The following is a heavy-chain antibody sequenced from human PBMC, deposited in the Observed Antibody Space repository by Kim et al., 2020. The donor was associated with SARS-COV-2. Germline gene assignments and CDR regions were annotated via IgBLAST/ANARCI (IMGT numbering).Heavy chain of an antibody. CDR1: GFTFSSYS. Sequence: GGSLRLSCAASGFTFSSYSMNWVRQAPGKGLEWVSSISSSSSYIYYADSVKGRFTISRDNAKNSLYLQMNSLRAEDTAVYYCARARQGREGYYYGSGSYFYWGQGTLVTVSS. V-gene: IGHV3-21*04. CDR3: ARARQGREGYYYGSGSYFY. D-gene: IGHD3-10*01. CDR2: ISSSSSYI. J-gene: IGHJ4*02.